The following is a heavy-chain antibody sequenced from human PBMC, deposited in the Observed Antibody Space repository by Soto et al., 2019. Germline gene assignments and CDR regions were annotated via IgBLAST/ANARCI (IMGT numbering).Heavy chain of an antibody. V-gene: IGHV3-48*02. CDR1: GFIFSSYT. CDR2: IRLSGTAT. CDR3: VRDRAYAFDI. J-gene: IGHJ3*02. Sequence: GSLRLSCAASGFIFSSYTMNWVRQAPGKGLEWLSYIRLSGTATYNTGSVKGRFTVSRDNAKNSLYLHMNSLTDDDTAVYYCVRDRAYAFDIWGQGAMVTVSS. D-gene: IGHD2-21*01.